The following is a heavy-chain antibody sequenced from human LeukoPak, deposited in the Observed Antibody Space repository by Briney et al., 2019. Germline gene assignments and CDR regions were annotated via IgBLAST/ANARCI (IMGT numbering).Heavy chain of an antibody. CDR1: GGSISSYY. CDR2: IYYSGST. D-gene: IGHD2-2*01. J-gene: IGHJ4*02. CDR3: ASLEVPAYYFDY. V-gene: IGHV4-59*08. Sequence: SETLSLTCTVSGGSISSYYWSWIRQPPGKGVEWIGYIYYSGSTNYNPSLKSRVTISVDTSKNQFSLKLSSVTAADTAVYYCASLEVPAYYFDYWGQGTLVTVSS.